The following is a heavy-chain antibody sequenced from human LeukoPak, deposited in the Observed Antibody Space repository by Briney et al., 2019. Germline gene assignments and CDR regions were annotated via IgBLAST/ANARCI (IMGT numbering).Heavy chain of an antibody. D-gene: IGHD1-20*01. CDR1: GFTFSSYS. J-gene: IGHJ4*02. Sequence: PGGSLRLSCEASGFTFSSYSMNWVRQAPGKGLEWVSYISSNGRTIYYADSVKGRFTISRDNAQNSLYLQMNSLGVEDSALYYCARHNWNDRNFYFDYWGQGTLVTVSS. CDR2: ISSNGRTI. CDR3: ARHNWNDRNFYFDY. V-gene: IGHV3-48*01.